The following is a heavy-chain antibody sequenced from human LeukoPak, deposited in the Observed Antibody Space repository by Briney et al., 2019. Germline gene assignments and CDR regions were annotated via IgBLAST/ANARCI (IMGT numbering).Heavy chain of an antibody. Sequence: PGGSLRLSCAASGFTFSSYSMNWVPQAPGKGLEWVTYISSSSSTIYYADSVKGRFTISRDNAKNSLYLQMNSLRAEDTAVYYCAKDRYYDSGNFIYYFDYWGQGTLVTVSS. D-gene: IGHD3-10*01. CDR1: GFTFSSYS. V-gene: IGHV3-48*04. CDR2: ISSSSSTI. J-gene: IGHJ4*02. CDR3: AKDRYYDSGNFIYYFDY.